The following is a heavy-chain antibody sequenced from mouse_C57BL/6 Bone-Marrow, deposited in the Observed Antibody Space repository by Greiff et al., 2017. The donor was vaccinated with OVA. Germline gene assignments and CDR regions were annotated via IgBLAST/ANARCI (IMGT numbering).Heavy chain of an antibody. CDR3: ARCWDYFDY. D-gene: IGHD4-1*01. Sequence: QVQLQQPGAELVMPGASVKLSCKASGYTFTSYWMHWVKQRPGQGLEWIGEIDPSDSYTNYNQKFKGKSTLTVDKSSSTAYMQLSSLTSEDSAVYYCARCWDYFDYWGQGTTLTVSS. CDR2: IDPSDSYT. CDR1: GYTFTSYW. J-gene: IGHJ2*01. V-gene: IGHV1-69*01.